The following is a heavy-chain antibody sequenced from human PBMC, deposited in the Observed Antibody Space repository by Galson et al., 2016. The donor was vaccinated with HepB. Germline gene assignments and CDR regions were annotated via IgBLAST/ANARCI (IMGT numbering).Heavy chain of an antibody. CDR2: IWYDGSND. Sequence: SLRLSCAASGFTFSSCGMHWVRQAPGKGLEWLALIWYDGSNDYYADSVKGRFTISRDNSKNTLYLQLNSLRAEDTAVYYCAREHPGIAAAILDYWGQGTLVIVSS. D-gene: IGHD6-25*01. CDR3: AREHPGIAAAILDY. J-gene: IGHJ4*02. V-gene: IGHV3-33*01. CDR1: GFTFSSCG.